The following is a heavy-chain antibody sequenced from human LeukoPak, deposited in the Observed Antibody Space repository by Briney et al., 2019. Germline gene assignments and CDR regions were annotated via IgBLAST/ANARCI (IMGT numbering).Heavy chain of an antibody. D-gene: IGHD3-10*01. J-gene: IGHJ4*02. Sequence: GGSLRLSCAASRFTFSSYWMNWVRQAPGKGLEWVAVISYDGSNKYYADSVKGRFTISRDNSKNTLYLQMNSLRAEDTAVYYCAKVVTMVRGVIYYFDYWGQGTLVTVSS. V-gene: IGHV3-30*18. CDR1: RFTFSSYW. CDR2: ISYDGSNK. CDR3: AKVVTMVRGVIYYFDY.